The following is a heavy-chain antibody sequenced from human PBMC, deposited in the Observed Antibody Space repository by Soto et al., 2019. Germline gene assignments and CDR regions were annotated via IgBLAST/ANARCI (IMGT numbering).Heavy chain of an antibody. CDR3: ARAGYCSSTSCYTFWFDP. D-gene: IGHD2-2*02. Sequence: ASVKVSCKASGYTFTSYGISWVRQAPGQGLEWMGWISAYNGNTNYAQKLQGRVTMTTDTSTSTAYMELRSLRSDDTAVYYCARAGYCSSTSCYTFWFDPWGQGTLVTVSS. CDR2: ISAYNGNT. V-gene: IGHV1-18*01. J-gene: IGHJ5*02. CDR1: GYTFTSYG.